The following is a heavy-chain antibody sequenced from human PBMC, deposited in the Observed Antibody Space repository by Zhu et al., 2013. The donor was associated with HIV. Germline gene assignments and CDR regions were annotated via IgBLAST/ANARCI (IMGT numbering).Heavy chain of an antibody. J-gene: IGHJ6*02. CDR2: IIPMLNTP. D-gene: IGHD5-18*01. CDR1: GVYFNSLP. V-gene: IGHV1-69*06. CDR3: ARFEGYSNAYYYGMDV. Sequence: QLKLVQSGPEVKRPGSSVKVSCETSGVYFNSLPISWLRQAPGQGLEWMGGIIPMLNTPIYAQKFQGRVTITADKSTSTAYMELSSLRSEDTAVYYCARFEGYSNAYYYGMDVWGQGTTVTVSS.